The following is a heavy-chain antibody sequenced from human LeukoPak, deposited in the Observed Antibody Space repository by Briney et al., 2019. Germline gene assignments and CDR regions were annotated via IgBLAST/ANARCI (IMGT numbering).Heavy chain of an antibody. CDR2: IRYDGSDK. CDR3: AKEGTASKTSDLDH. CDR1: GFIFTDYG. Sequence: GGSLRLSCAASGFIFTDYGMHWVRQAPGKGLEWLTFIRYDGSDKYYADSVKGRFTISRDNSKNTLYLQMNSLTSEDTAVYYCAKEGTASKTSDLDHWGQGIMVTVSS. D-gene: IGHD1/OR15-1a*01. J-gene: IGHJ4*02. V-gene: IGHV3-30*02.